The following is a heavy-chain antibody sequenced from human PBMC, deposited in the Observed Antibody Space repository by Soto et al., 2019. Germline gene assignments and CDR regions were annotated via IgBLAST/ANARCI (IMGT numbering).Heavy chain of an antibody. CDR3: ARGGAYGDYRSDY. V-gene: IGHV3-74*01. CDR2: INSDGSYA. Sequence: EVQLVESGGGLVQPGGSLRLSCAASGFNFGVYWMHWVRQAPGKGLVWVSRINSDGSYASSADSVKGRLTISRDNAKNTLYLQLNSLRAEDTAVYYCARGGAYGDYRSDYWGQGTLVTVSS. D-gene: IGHD4-17*01. J-gene: IGHJ4*02. CDR1: GFNFGVYW.